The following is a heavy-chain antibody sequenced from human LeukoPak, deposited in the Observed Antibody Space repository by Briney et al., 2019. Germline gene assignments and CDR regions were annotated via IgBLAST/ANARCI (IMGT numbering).Heavy chain of an antibody. J-gene: IGHJ4*02. Sequence: GGSLRLSCAASGFTFSDYYMSWIRQAPGKGLEWVSYISSSGSTIYYADSVKGRLTISRDNAKNSLYLQMNSLRAEDTAVYYCARDRVTGYYDSSGYLFFWGQGTLVTVSS. D-gene: IGHD3-22*01. CDR3: ARDRVTGYYDSSGYLFF. CDR1: GFTFSDYY. CDR2: ISSSGSTI. V-gene: IGHV3-11*01.